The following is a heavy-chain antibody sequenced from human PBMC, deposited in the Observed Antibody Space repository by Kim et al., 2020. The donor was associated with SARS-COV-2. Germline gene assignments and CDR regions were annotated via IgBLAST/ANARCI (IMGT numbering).Heavy chain of an antibody. CDR3: ARRLTLDAFDV. Sequence: SETLSLTCSVSGDSISRSSYYWGWIRQPPGKGLEWIGTINIGSRDDYSPSLMSRVTFSVDTSKNQLSLKLFSVNAADTAIYYCARRLTLDAFDVWGQGTAVTVSA. V-gene: IGHV4-39*01. J-gene: IGHJ3*01. D-gene: IGHD2-21*02. CDR2: INIGSRD. CDR1: GDSISRSSYY.